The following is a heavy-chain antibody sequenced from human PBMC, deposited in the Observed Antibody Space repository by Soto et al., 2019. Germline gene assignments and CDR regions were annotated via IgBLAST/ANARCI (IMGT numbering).Heavy chain of an antibody. V-gene: IGHV3-48*01. J-gene: IGHJ4*02. D-gene: IGHD2-2*01. CDR3: ARMSSSISPGC. Sequence: EVQLVESGGGLVQPGGSLRLSCAASGFTFSNYSMNWVRQAPGKGLEWGSYISRSSSPVYYANSVKGRFTISRDNAKNSLYLQMNSLRAEDTAVYYCARMSSSISPGCWGQGTLVTVSS. CDR1: GFTFSNYS. CDR2: ISRSSSPV.